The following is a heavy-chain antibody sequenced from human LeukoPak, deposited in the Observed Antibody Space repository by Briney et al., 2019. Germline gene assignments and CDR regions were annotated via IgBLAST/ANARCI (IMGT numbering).Heavy chain of an antibody. V-gene: IGHV4-39*07. CDR3: ARDWWDQVAMNWFDP. Sequence: SETLSLTCTVSGGSISSSSYYWGWIRQPPGKGLEWIGSIYYSGSTYYNPSLKSRVTISVDTSKNQFSLKLSSVTAADTAVYYCARDWWDQVAMNWFDPWGQGTLVTVSS. D-gene: IGHD1-26*01. CDR2: IYYSGST. CDR1: GGSISSSSYY. J-gene: IGHJ5*02.